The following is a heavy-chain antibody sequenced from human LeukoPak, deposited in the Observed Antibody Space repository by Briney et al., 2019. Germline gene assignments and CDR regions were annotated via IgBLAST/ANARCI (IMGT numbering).Heavy chain of an antibody. V-gene: IGHV1-3*01. CDR2: VSGGKGNT. D-gene: IGHD6-6*01. Sequence: GASVQVSCETSGYIFSNYDINWVRQAPGQGLEWMGWVSGGKGNTKYSEKFQGRITITRDTSVTTAYLELSSLRSEDSTVYFCARAFSASSSTIDYWGQGTLVIV. CDR1: GYIFSNYD. CDR3: ARAFSASSSTIDY. J-gene: IGHJ4*02.